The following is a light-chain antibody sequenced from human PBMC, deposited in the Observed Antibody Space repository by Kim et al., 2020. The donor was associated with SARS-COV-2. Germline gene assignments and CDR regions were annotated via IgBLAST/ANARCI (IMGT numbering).Light chain of an antibody. CDR1: ALPKQY. J-gene: IGLJ3*02. CDR3: QSADSSDTFWV. Sequence: PGQTTRITCSGDALPKQYVYWFQQKPGQAPVVVIYEDTERPSGIPERFSGSTSGTTVTLTISGVQAEDEADYYCQSADSSDTFWVFGGGTQLTVL. CDR2: EDT. V-gene: IGLV3-25*03.